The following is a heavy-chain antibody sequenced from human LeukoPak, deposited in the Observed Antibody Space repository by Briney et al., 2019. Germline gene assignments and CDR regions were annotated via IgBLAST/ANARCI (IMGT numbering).Heavy chain of an antibody. CDR2: IYYSGST. J-gene: IGHJ4*02. D-gene: IGHD2-21*01. Sequence: SETLSLTCTFSFGSISSGDYYWSWIRQPPGKGLEWIGYIYYSGSTYYNPSLKSRVTISVDTSKNQFSLKLSSVTAADTAVYYCARSIPRVSFDYWGQGTLVTVSS. CDR1: FGSISSGDYY. CDR3: ARSIPRVSFDY. V-gene: IGHV4-30-4*01.